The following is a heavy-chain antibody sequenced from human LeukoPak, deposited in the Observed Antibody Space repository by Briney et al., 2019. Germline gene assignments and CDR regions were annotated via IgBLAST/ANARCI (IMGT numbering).Heavy chain of an antibody. D-gene: IGHD2-2*01. Sequence: SETLSLTCTVSGGSISSYYWSWIRQPPGKGLEWIGYFSYTGSTNYNPSLRSRVTISVDTSKNQFSLKLSSVTAADTAVYYCARGTRGDYVDYWGQGTLVTVSS. V-gene: IGHV4-59*12. CDR2: FSYTGST. J-gene: IGHJ4*02. CDR1: GGSISSYY. CDR3: ARGTRGDYVDY.